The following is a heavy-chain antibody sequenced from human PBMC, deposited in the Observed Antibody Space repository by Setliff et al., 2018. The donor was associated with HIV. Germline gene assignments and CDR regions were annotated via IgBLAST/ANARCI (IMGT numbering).Heavy chain of an antibody. CDR1: GYIFSDYY. J-gene: IGHJ3*02. D-gene: IGHD2-8*02. CDR3: ATHNPLMSVTLVPRGVFDI. Sequence: ASVKVSCKASGYIFSDYYIHWVRQTPGQGLEWMGRINPNRGATDYAQEFQGRVSMTRDTSIRTVDMELSRLRSDDTALYYCATHNPLMSVTLVPRGVFDIWGQGTMVTVSS. V-gene: IGHV1-2*06. CDR2: INPNRGAT.